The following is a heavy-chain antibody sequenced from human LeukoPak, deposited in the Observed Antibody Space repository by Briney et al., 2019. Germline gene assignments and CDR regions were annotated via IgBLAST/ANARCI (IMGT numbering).Heavy chain of an antibody. V-gene: IGHV3-53*01. CDR3: ARDFPPYGMDV. J-gene: IGHJ6*02. CDR1: GFTVSSNY. Sequence: GGSLRLSCAASGFTVSSNYMSWVRQAPGKGLEWVSVIYSGGSTYYADSVKGRFTISRDNSKNTLYLQMNSLRAKDTAVYYCARDFPPYGMDVWGQGTTVTVSS. CDR2: IYSGGST.